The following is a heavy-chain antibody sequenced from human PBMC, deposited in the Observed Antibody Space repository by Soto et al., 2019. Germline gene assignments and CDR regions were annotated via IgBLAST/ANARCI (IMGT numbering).Heavy chain of an antibody. D-gene: IGHD2-15*01. CDR1: GFSFSTYG. J-gene: IGHJ4*02. CDR2: ILYDGSNQ. Sequence: PAGTLTLSCAASGFSFSTYGMHWVRQAPGRGLEWVAVILYDGSNQWYAESEKGRFTSARDNSKNTLVLQMNGLRPEDTAVYYCAKERGCSWWSLRNYLDDWGQGTLVTVSS. CDR3: AKERGCSWWSLRNYLDD. V-gene: IGHV3-30*18.